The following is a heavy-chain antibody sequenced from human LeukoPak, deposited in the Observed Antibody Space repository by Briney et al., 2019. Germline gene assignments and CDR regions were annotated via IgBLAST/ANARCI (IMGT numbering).Heavy chain of an antibody. D-gene: IGHD1-1*01. V-gene: IGHV3-21*01. CDR1: GFSCTSYA. Sequence: PGGSLRLSCAASGFSCTSYAMSWVRQAPGKGLEWVSSISSSSSYIYYADSVKGRFTISRDNAKNSPYLQMNSLRAEDTAAYYCAIQAQLGKFDYWGQGTLVTVSS. CDR3: AIQAQLGKFDY. CDR2: ISSSSSYI. J-gene: IGHJ4*02.